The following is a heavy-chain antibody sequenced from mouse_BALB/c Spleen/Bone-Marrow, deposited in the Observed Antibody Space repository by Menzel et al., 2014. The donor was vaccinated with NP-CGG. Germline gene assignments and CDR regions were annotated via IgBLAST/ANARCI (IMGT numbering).Heavy chain of an antibody. J-gene: IGHJ2*01. V-gene: IGHV14-3*02. CDR2: IDPANGNT. D-gene: IGHD1-1*01. CDR1: GFNIKDTY. CDR3: AHGSTYGYFDY. Sequence: SGTELVKPGASVKLSCTASGFNIKDTYMHWAKQRPEQGLEWIGRIDPANGNTKYDPKFQGKATITADTSSNTADLQLSSLTSEDTAVYYCAHGSTYGYFDYWGQGTTLTVSS.